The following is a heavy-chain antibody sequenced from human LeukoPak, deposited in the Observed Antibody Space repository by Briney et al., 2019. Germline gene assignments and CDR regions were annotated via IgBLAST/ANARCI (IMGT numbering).Heavy chain of an antibody. Sequence: GGSLRLSCAASGFTFSSYGMHWVRQAPGKGLEWVAVMWYDGSNKYYADSVKGRFTISRDNSKNTLYLQMNSLRAEDTAVYYCARDSGYCSSTNPICYGMDVWGQGTTVTVSS. D-gene: IGHD2-2*01. CDR3: ARDSGYCSSTNPICYGMDV. V-gene: IGHV3-33*01. J-gene: IGHJ6*02. CDR1: GFTFSSYG. CDR2: MWYDGSNK.